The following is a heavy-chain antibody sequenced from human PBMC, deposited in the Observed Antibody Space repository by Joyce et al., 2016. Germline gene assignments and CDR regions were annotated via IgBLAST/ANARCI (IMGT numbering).Heavy chain of an antibody. CDR1: GYSFSTYW. V-gene: IGHV5-51*01. CDR2: IYPRYSDT. CDR3: ARRRDGPNWFDP. Sequence: EVQLVQSGAEVKKPGESLKISCKASGYSFSTYWIGWLRQMPGKGLEWMGVIYPRYSDTRFNPSFEGQVTMSVDTSTNTAYLQWSSLRASDTAIYYCARRRDGPNWFDPWGQGTLVTVSS. D-gene: IGHD2-8*01. J-gene: IGHJ5*02.